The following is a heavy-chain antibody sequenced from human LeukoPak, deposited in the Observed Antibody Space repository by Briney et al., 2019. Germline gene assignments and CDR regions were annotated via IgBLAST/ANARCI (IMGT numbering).Heavy chain of an antibody. CDR3: ARVGNYYGSGSQPGIDAFDI. D-gene: IGHD3-10*01. Sequence: SETLSLTCTVSGGSISSYYWSWIRQPPGKGLEWIGYIYHSGSTNYNPSLKSRVTISVDTSKNQFSLKLSSVTAADTAVYYCARVGNYYGSGSQPGIDAFDIWGQGTMVTVSS. CDR2: IYHSGST. J-gene: IGHJ3*02. CDR1: GGSISSYY. V-gene: IGHV4-59*01.